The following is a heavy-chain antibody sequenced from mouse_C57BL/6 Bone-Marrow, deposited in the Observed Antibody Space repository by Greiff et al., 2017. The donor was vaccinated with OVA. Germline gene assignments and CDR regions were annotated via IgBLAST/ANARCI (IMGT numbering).Heavy chain of an antibody. CDR3: ARFGYEGGVGDDY. CDR2: ISYDGSN. Sequence: ESGPGLVKPSQSLSLTCSVTGYSITSGYYWNWIRQFPGNKLEWMGYISYDGSNNYNPSLKNRISITRDTSKNQFFLKLNSVTTEDTATYYGARFGYEGGVGDDYWGQGTTLTVSS. J-gene: IGHJ2*01. D-gene: IGHD2-2*01. V-gene: IGHV3-6*01. CDR1: GYSITSGYY.